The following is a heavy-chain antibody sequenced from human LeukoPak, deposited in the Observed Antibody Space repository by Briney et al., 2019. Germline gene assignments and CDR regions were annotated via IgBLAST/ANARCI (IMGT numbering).Heavy chain of an antibody. Sequence: PSETLSLTCTVSGGSISSYYWSWIRQPAGKGLEWIGRIYTSGSTNYNPSLKSRVTMSVDTSKNQFSLKLSSVTAADTAVYYCARASPIVVVPAANWFDPWGQGTLVSVSS. CDR1: GGSISSYY. CDR3: ARASPIVVVPAANWFDP. J-gene: IGHJ5*02. CDR2: IYTSGST. V-gene: IGHV4-4*07. D-gene: IGHD2-2*01.